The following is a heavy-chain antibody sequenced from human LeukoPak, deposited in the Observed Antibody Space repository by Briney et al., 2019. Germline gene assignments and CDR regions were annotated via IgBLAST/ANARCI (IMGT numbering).Heavy chain of an antibody. J-gene: IGHJ4*02. CDR1: GFTFDDYA. V-gene: IGHV3-9*01. CDR3: AKDRGYDSSRYYYFDY. Sequence: GRSLRLSCAASGFTFDDYAMHWVRQAPGKGLEWVSGISWNSGSIGYADSVKGRFTISRDNAKNSLYLQMNSLRAEDTALYYCAKDRGYDSSRYYYFDYWGQGTLVTVSS. D-gene: IGHD3-22*01. CDR2: ISWNSGSI.